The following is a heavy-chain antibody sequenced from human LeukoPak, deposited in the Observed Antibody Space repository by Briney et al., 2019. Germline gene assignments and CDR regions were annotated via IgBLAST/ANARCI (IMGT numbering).Heavy chain of an antibody. J-gene: IGHJ3*02. CDR3: ARGYPGGGDAFDI. D-gene: IGHD2-8*02. Sequence: SQTLSPTCTVSGGSISSGSYYWSWIRQPAGKGLEWTGRIYTSGSTNYNPSFKSRLTISVDTSKSQFSLKLSSVTAADTAVYYCARGYPGGGDAFDIWGQGTMVTVSS. CDR2: IYTSGST. CDR1: GGSISSGSYY. V-gene: IGHV4-61*02.